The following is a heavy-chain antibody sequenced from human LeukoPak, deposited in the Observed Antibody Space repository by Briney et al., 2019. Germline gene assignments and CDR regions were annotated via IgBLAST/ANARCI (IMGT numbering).Heavy chain of an antibody. CDR1: AGSFSDYY. J-gene: IGHJ4*02. CDR3: ARSRSRPLLPPLPKSQYYFDF. CDR2: INQIGST. Sequence: SETLSPTCAVYAGSFSDYYWSWIRQPPGKGLQWIGEINQIGSTNYSPSLKSRVTISVDTSKNQFSLKLRSVTAADTATYYCARSRSRPLLPPLPKSQYYFDFWGQGTLVTVSS. D-gene: IGHD2-21*01. V-gene: IGHV4-34*01.